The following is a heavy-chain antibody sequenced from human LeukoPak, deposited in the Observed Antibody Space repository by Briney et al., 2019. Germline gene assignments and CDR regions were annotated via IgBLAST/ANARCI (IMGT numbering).Heavy chain of an antibody. CDR3: VSSPQYDMDV. Sequence: PGGSLRLSCAASGFSISTYSMNWVRQAPGKGLEWVSYISRSNNDIQYADSVKGRFTISRDNAKDSLYLQMNSLRAEDTAVYYCVSSPQYDMDVWGQGTTVTVSS. D-gene: IGHD2-2*01. CDR1: GFSISTYS. CDR2: ISRSNNDI. V-gene: IGHV3-21*05. J-gene: IGHJ6*02.